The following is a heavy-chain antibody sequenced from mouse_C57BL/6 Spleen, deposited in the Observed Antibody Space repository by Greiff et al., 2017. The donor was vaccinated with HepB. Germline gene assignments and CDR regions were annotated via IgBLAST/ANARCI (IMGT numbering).Heavy chain of an antibody. V-gene: IGHV5-17*01. D-gene: IGHD5-2*01. CDR1: GFTFSDYG. CDR3: ARSGEYVGGELAY. CDR2: ISSGSSTI. Sequence: EVQLVESGGGLVKPGGSLKLSCAASGFTFSDYGMHWVRQAPEKGLEWVAYISSGSSTIYYADTVKGRFTISRDNAKTTLFRQMTSLRSEDTAMYYCARSGEYVGGELAYWGQETLVTVSA. J-gene: IGHJ3*01.